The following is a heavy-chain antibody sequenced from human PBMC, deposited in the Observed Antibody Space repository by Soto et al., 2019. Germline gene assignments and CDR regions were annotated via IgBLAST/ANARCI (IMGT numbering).Heavy chain of an antibody. Sequence: QVQLVQSGAEVKKPGASVKVSCKASGYTFTSYGISWVRQAPGQGLEWMGWISAYNGNTNYAQKLQGTVTITTDTSTSTAYMELRSLTSDDTAVYYCARAPLVAATPGLWFDPCGQGTLVTVSS. CDR2: ISAYNGNT. CDR1: GYTFTSYG. J-gene: IGHJ5*02. V-gene: IGHV1-18*04. D-gene: IGHD2-15*01. CDR3: ARAPLVAATPGLWFDP.